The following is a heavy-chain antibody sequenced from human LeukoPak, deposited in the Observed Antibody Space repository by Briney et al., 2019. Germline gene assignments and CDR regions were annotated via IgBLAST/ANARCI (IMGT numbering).Heavy chain of an antibody. D-gene: IGHD3-10*01. V-gene: IGHV3-30*01. CDR2: ISYDGSNK. CDR1: GFTFSSYA. J-gene: IGHJ4*02. Sequence: GRSLRLSCAASGFTFSSYAMHWVRQAPGKGLEWVAVISYDGSNKYYADSVKGRFTISRDHSKNTLYLQMNSLRAEDMAVYYCAREVMVRGAHFDYWGQGTLVTVSS. CDR3: AREVMVRGAHFDY.